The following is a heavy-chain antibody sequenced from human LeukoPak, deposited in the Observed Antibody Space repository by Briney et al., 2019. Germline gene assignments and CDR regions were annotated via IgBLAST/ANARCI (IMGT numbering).Heavy chain of an antibody. V-gene: IGHV1-69*13. Sequence: GASVKVSCKASGGTFSSYAISWVRQAPGQGLEWMGGIIPIFGTANYAQKFQGRVTITADESTSTAYMELSSLRSEDTAVYYCARDRLRYFDWLFRGYFDYWGQGTLVTVSS. CDR1: GGTFSSYA. CDR3: ARDRLRYFDWLFRGYFDY. D-gene: IGHD3-9*01. CDR2: IIPIFGTA. J-gene: IGHJ4*02.